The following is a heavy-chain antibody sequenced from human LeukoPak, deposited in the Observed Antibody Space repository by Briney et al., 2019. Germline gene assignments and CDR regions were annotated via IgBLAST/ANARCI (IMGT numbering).Heavy chain of an antibody. Sequence: PSETLSLTCTVSGGSISGFYWNWIRQPPGKELEWIGYIYYSGSTDYNPSLKSRVTLSVDTSKNQFSLKLSSVTAADTAVYYCARGLTDSSGYYFYGSDIWGQGTMVTVSS. J-gene: IGHJ3*02. CDR3: ARGLTDSSGYYFYGSDI. V-gene: IGHV4-59*01. CDR2: IYYSGST. CDR1: GGSISGFY. D-gene: IGHD3-22*01.